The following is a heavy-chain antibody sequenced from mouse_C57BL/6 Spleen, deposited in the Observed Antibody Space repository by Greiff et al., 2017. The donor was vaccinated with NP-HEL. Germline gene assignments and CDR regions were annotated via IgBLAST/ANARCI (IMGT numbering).Heavy chain of an antibody. J-gene: IGHJ1*03. CDR3: AHYYGSSYVGYFDV. Sequence: QVQLQQSGAELVKPGASVKLSCKASGYTFTSYWMHWVKQRPGRGLEWIGRIDPNSGGTKYNEKFKSKATLTVDKPSSTAYMQLSSLTSEDSAVYYCAHYYGSSYVGYFDVWGTGTTVTVSS. D-gene: IGHD1-1*01. V-gene: IGHV1-72*01. CDR1: GYTFTSYW. CDR2: IDPNSGGT.